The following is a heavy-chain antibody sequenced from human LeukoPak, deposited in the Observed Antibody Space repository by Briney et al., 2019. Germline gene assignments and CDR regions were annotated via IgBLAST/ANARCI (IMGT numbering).Heavy chain of an antibody. CDR2: IYSGGST. J-gene: IGHJ4*02. CDR1: GFTVSSNY. D-gene: IGHD3-10*01. V-gene: IGHV3-66*04. CDR3: ARRTTMVRGAIDY. Sequence: HLGGSLRLSCAASGFTVSSNYMSWVRQAPGKGLEWVSVIYSGGSTYYADSVRGRFTISRDNSKNTLSLQMNSLRAEDTAVYYCARRTTMVRGAIDYWGQGTLVTVSS.